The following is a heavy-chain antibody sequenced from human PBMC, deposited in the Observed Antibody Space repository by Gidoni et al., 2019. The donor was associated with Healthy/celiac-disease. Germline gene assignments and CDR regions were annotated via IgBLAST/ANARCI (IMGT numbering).Heavy chain of an antibody. Sequence: EGQLVESGGGLVQPGGPLRLPCAASGFTLSSYSMNWVRQAPGRGLEWVSHIGSAGNTIYYADSVKGRFTISRDNAKNSLYLQMNSLRAEDTAVYYCARGRGYSYGYSDYWGQGALVTVSS. CDR2: IGSAGNTI. D-gene: IGHD5-18*01. CDR3: ARGRGYSYGYSDY. CDR1: GFTLSSYS. J-gene: IGHJ4*02. V-gene: IGHV3-48*04.